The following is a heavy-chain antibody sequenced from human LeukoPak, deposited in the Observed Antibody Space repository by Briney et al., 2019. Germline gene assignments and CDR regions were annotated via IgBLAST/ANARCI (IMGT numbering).Heavy chain of an antibody. CDR3: AKAVVGATPNFDY. J-gene: IGHJ4*02. V-gene: IGHV3-23*01. Sequence: GGSLRLSCAASGFTFSNYAMSWVRQAPGKGLEWVSAISASGGSTYYADSVKGRFTISRDNSKNTLYLQMNSLRAEDTAVYYCAKAVVGATPNFDYWGQGTLVTVSS. D-gene: IGHD1-26*01. CDR2: ISASGGST. CDR1: GFTFSNYA.